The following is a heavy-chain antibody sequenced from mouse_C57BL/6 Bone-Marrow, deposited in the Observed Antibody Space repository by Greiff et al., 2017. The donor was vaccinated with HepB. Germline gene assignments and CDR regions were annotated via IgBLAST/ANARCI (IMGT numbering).Heavy chain of an antibody. V-gene: IGHV5-6*01. J-gene: IGHJ2*01. CDR3: ARIGYARDY. CDR2: ISSGGSYT. Sequence: EVKLVESGGDLVKPGGSLKLSCAASGFTFSSYGMSWVRQTPDKRLEWVATISSGGSYTYYPDSVKGRFTISRDNAKNTLYLQMSSLKSEDTARYYCARIGYARDYWGQGTTLTVSS. CDR1: GFTFSSYG. D-gene: IGHD1-2*01.